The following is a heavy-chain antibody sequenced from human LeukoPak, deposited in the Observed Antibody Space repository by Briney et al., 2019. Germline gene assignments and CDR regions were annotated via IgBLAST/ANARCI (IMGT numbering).Heavy chain of an antibody. Sequence: GGSLRLSCEASGFIFSNYWMIWVRQAPGKGLEWVSYISSSGSTIYYADSVKGRFTISRDNAKNSLYLQMNSLRAEDTAVYYCARAAGVVTARKGVYFDYWGQGTLVTVSS. CDR1: GFIFSNYW. D-gene: IGHD2-21*02. CDR2: ISSSGSTI. CDR3: ARAAGVVTARKGVYFDY. J-gene: IGHJ4*02. V-gene: IGHV3-48*04.